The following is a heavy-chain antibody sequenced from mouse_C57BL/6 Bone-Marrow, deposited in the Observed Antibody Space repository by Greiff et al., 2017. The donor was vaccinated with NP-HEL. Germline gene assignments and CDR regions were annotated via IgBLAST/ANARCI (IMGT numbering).Heavy chain of an antibody. CDR1: GYTFTSYW. V-gene: IGHV1-5*01. CDR3: TRKGYYGPWYFDV. J-gene: IGHJ1*03. CDR2: IYPGNSDT. Sequence: EVKLVESGTVLARPGASVKMSCKTSGYTFTSYWMHWVKQRPGQGLEWIGAIYPGNSDTSYNQKLKGKAKLTAVTSASTAYMELSSLTNEDSAVYYCTRKGYYGPWYFDVWGTGTTVTVSS. D-gene: IGHD1-1*01.